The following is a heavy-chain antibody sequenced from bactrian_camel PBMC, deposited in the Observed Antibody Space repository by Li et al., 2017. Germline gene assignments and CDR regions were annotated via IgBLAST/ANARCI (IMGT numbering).Heavy chain of an antibody. CDR1: GSTYSSTC. CDR2: IYTGDGRT. V-gene: IGHV3S1*01. D-gene: IGHD5*01. CDR3: AADAGQYNSILKGWVCREGDDYAF. Sequence: QVQLVESGGGSVQAGGSLRLSCVASGSTYSSTCLGWFRQAPGKEREGVAAIYTGDGRTYNVDSVKGRFTISKNSAKTTLYLQMNSLQPEDTGTYYCAADAGQYNSILKGWVCREGDDYAFWGQGTQVTVS. J-gene: IGHJ4*01.